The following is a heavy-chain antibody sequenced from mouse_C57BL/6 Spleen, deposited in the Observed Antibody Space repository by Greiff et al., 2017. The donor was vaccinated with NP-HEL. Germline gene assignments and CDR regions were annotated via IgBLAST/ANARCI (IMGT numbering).Heavy chain of an antibody. V-gene: IGHV1-7*01. CDR3: ARWRDGYHYAMDY. J-gene: IGHJ4*01. D-gene: IGHD2-3*01. CDR1: GYTFTSYW. CDR2: INPSSGYT. Sequence: VQLQQSGAELAKPGASVKLSCKASGYTFTSYWMHWVKQRPGQGLEWIGYINPSSGYTKYNQKVKDKATLTADKSSSTAYMQLSSLTYEDSAVYYCARWRDGYHYAMDYWGQGTSVTVSA.